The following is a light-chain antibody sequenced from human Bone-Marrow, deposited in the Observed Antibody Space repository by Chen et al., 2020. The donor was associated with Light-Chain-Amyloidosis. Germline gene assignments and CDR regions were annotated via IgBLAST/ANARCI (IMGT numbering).Light chain of an antibody. J-gene: IGKJ1*01. V-gene: IGKV1-5*03. Sequence: DIQMTQSPSTLSGSVGDRVTITCRASQSISSWLAWYQQKPGKAPKLLIYQASTLISGVPSRFSGSGSGTEFIFTIRGLQPDDFATYYCQQYESYPRTFGQGTKVEI. CDR1: QSISSW. CDR2: QAS. CDR3: QQYESYPRT.